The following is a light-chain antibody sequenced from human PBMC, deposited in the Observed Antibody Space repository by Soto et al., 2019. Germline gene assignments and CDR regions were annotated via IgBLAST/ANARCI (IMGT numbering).Light chain of an antibody. CDR3: QQLNAYPLT. V-gene: IGKV1-17*02. CDR2: SAS. CDR1: QTISNF. J-gene: IGKJ5*01. Sequence: DIQMTQSPSSLSASVGDRVTITCRASQTISNFLNWYQKKPGKAPTLLIYSASSLQRGVPARFSGSGSGTDFTLTISNLQPEDFATYYCQQLNAYPLTFGQGTRLEIK.